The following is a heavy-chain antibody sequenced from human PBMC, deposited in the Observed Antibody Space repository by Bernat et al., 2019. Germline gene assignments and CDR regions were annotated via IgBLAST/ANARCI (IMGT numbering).Heavy chain of an antibody. J-gene: IGHJ4*02. D-gene: IGHD2-15*01. V-gene: IGHV3-30-3*01. CDR1: GFTFSSYA. CDR2: ISYDGSNK. Sequence: QVQLVESGGGVVQPGRSLRLSCAASGFTFSSYALHWVRQAPGKGLEWVALISYDGSNKYYADSVKGRFTISRDNSKNTLYLQMNSLRAEDTAVYYCARVEGDLGCSGGACYPIDYWGQGTLVTVSS. CDR3: ARVEGDLGCSGGACYPIDY.